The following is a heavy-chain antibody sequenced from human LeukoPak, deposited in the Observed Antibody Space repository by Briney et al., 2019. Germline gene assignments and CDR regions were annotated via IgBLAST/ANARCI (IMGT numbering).Heavy chain of an antibody. V-gene: IGHV3-30-3*01. Sequence: GGSLRLSCAASGFTFSSYAMHWVRQAPGKGLEWVAVISYDGSNKYYADSVKGRFTISRDNSKNTLYLQMNSLRAEDTAVYYCARVLRRYSHGYLDYWGQGTLVTVSS. CDR2: ISYDGSNK. CDR3: ARVLRRYSHGYLDY. D-gene: IGHD5-18*01. CDR1: GFTFSSYA. J-gene: IGHJ4*02.